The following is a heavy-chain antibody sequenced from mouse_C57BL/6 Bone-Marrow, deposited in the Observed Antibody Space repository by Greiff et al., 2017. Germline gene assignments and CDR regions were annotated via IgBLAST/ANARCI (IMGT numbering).Heavy chain of an antibody. D-gene: IGHD1-1*01. CDR1: GYTFTDYY. CDR2: INPYNGGT. CDR3: ARSYGSSDYDY. Sequence: EVKLLESGPVLVKPGASVKMSCKASGYTFTDYYMNWVKQSHGKSLEWIGVINPYNGGTSYNQKFKGKATLTVDKSSSTAYMALNSLTSEDSAVYYCARSYGSSDYDYWGQGTTLTVSS. J-gene: IGHJ2*01. V-gene: IGHV1-19*01.